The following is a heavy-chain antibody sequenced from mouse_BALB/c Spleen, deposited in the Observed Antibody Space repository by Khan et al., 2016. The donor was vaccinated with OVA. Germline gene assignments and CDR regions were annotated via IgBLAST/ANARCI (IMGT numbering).Heavy chain of an antibody. CDR1: GFSLTNYG. J-gene: IGHJ4*01. Sequence: VKLLESGPGLVAPSQSLSITCTISGFSLTNYGVHWVRQPPGKGLEWLVVIWSDGSKTYNSALKSRLTISKDNSKSQVFLKMNSLQTDDTAMYFCARQPYYHYNIMDYWGQGTSVTVSS. CDR3: ARQPYYHYNIMDY. CDR2: IWSDGSK. V-gene: IGHV2-6-1*01. D-gene: IGHD2-10*01.